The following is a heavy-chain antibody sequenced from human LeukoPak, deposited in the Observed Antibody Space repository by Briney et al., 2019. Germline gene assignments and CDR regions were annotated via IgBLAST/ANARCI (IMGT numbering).Heavy chain of an antibody. J-gene: IGHJ6*02. CDR1: GFTFSSYW. V-gene: IGHV3-74*01. Sequence: PGGSLRLSCAVSGFTFSSYWMHWVRQAPGKGLVWVSRINSDGSSTSYADSVKGRFTISRDNAKNTLYLQMNSLRAEDTAVYYCARDFGGPNYYYYYGMDVWGQGTTVTVSS. CDR3: ARDFGGPNYYYYYGMDV. CDR2: INSDGSST. D-gene: IGHD2-15*01.